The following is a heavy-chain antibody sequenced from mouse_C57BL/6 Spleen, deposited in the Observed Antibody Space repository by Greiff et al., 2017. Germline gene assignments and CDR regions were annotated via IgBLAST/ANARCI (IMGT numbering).Heavy chain of an antibody. CDR1: GYSFTDYN. D-gene: IGHD1-1*01. Sequence: VQLQQSGPELVKPGASVKISCKASGYSFTDYNMHWVKQSHGKSLEWIGVINPNYGTTSYNQKFKGKATLTVDQSSSTAYMQLNSLTSEDSAVYYCASIMTIVAEDSLDYWGQGTSVTVSS. CDR3: ASIMTIVAEDSLDY. V-gene: IGHV1-39*01. CDR2: INPNYGTT. J-gene: IGHJ4*01.